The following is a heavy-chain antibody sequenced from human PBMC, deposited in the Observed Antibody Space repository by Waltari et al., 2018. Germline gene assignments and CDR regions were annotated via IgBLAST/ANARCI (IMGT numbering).Heavy chain of an antibody. V-gene: IGHV4-34*01. CDR3: ARGRVGGHGY. CDR1: GGSFSGYY. J-gene: IGHJ4*02. CDR2: INHRGST. D-gene: IGHD1-26*01. Sequence: QVQLQQWGAGLLKPSETLSLTCAVYGGSFSGYYWSWIRQPPGKGLEWIGEINHRGSTNYNPSLKSRVTISVDTSKSQFSLKLSSVTAADTAVYYCARGRVGGHGYWGQGTLVTVSS.